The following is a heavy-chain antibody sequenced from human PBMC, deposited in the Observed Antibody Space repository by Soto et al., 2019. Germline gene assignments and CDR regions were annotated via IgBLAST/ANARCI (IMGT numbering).Heavy chain of an antibody. V-gene: IGHV3-23*01. CDR1: GFAFSSYA. Sequence: EVHLLESGGGLVQPGGSLRLSCAASGFAFSSYAMSWFRQAPGKGLDWVSAISDSGAGTYYADSVKGRFTISRDNSKNTLYLQMNSLRAEDTAVYYCAKDSSGKYGVFDYWGQGTLVTVSS. CDR3: AKDSSGKYGVFDY. CDR2: ISDSGAGT. J-gene: IGHJ4*02. D-gene: IGHD6-19*01.